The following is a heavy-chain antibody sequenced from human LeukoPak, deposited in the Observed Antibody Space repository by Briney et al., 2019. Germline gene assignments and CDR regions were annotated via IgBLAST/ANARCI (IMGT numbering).Heavy chain of an antibody. CDR3: AREPTTVTTDGWCWYYYGMDV. V-gene: IGHV1-2*02. CDR2: INPNSGGT. CDR1: GDTFTGYY. D-gene: IGHD4-17*01. J-gene: IGHJ6*02. Sequence: ASVKVSCKASGDTFTGYYMHWVRQAPGQGLEWMGWINPNSGGTNYAQKFQGRVTMTRDTSISTAYMELSRLRSDDTAVYYCAREPTTVTTDGWCWYYYGMDVWGQGTTVTVSS.